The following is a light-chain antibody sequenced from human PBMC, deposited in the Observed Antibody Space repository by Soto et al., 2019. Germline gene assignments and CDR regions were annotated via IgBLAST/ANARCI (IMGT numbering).Light chain of an antibody. CDR2: DAS. J-gene: IGKJ1*01. CDR1: QSFAANY. Sequence: EFVLTQSPCTLSLSPGERATLSCRASQSFAANYLAWYQQKPGQAPRLLIYDASNRATGIPDRFSGSGSGTDFTLTINSLQPDDFATYYCQQYNTYSTFGQGTKVDIK. V-gene: IGKV3-20*01. CDR3: QQYNTYST.